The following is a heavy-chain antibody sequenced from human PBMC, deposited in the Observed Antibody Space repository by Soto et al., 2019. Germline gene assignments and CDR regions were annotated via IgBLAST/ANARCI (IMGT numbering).Heavy chain of an antibody. Sequence: SETLSLTCAVSGYSIRSGYSWGWIRQPPGKGLEWIGSIYHSGSTYYNPSLKSRVTISVDTSKNQFSLKLSSVTAADTAVYYCARDQAQGGYSYGYYYYYGMDVWGQGTTVT. J-gene: IGHJ6*02. CDR3: ARDQAQGGYSYGYYYYYGMDV. D-gene: IGHD5-18*01. CDR2: IYHSGST. CDR1: GYSIRSGYS. V-gene: IGHV4-38-2*02.